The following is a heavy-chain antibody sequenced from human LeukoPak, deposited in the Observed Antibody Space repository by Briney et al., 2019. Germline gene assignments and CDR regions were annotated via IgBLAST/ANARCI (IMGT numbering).Heavy chain of an antibody. CDR1: GYTFSDNY. V-gene: IGHV1-2*02. D-gene: IGHD3-10*01. Sequence: ASVKVSCKASGYTFSDNYVHWVRQAPGQGLEWMGWINPSNGGKNYAQSFQGRVTMTWDTSINTAYVELSRLRSDDTATYYCARGSTAEYFVHWGQGSPVTVSS. J-gene: IGHJ1*01. CDR3: ARGSTAEYFVH. CDR2: INPSNGGK.